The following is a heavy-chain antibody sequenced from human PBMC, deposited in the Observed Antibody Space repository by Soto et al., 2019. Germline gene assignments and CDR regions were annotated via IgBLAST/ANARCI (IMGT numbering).Heavy chain of an antibody. CDR2: VKSQIDGGTT. J-gene: IGHJ5*01. D-gene: IGHD6-6*01. V-gene: IGHV3-15*01. CDR3: ATGSARFDF. Sequence: EVQLVESGGGSVNPGGSVRLSCAASGFTFTDAWMNWVRQVPGEGLEWVGHVKSQIDGGTTDSAAALDGRVTISREDSKNMVYLQMNRLRTDDTAVYYCATGSARFDFWGQGTLITVSS. CDR1: GFTFTDAW.